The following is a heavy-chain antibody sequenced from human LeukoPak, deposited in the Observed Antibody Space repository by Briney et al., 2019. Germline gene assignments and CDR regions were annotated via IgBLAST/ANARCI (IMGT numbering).Heavy chain of an antibody. V-gene: IGHV3-11*01. CDR1: GFTFCDYY. J-gene: IGHJ6*02. D-gene: IGHD3-22*01. CDR2: ISSSGSTI. CDR3: ARDWEPYYDSSGSGMDV. Sequence: PGGSLRLSCVASGFTFCDYYMSWIRQAPGKGLEWVSYISSSGSTIYYADSVKGRFTISRDNAKNSLCLQMNSLRAEDTAVYYCARDWEPYYDSSGSGMDVWGQGTTVTVSS.